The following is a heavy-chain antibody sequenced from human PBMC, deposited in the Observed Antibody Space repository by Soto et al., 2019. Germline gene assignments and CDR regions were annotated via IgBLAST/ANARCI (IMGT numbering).Heavy chain of an antibody. CDR2: ISAYNGNT. CDR3: ARGKWTLTRRVEWFDP. Sequence: EASVKVSCKASGYTFTSYGISWVRQAPGQGLEWMGWISAYNGNTNYAQKLQGRVTMTTDTSTSTAYMELRSLRSDDTAVYYCARGKWTLTRRVEWFDPWGQGTLVTVSS. J-gene: IGHJ5*02. D-gene: IGHD1-26*01. V-gene: IGHV1-18*01. CDR1: GYTFTSYG.